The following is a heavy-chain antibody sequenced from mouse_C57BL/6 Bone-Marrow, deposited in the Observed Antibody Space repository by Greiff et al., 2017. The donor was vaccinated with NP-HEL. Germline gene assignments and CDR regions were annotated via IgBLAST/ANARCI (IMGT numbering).Heavy chain of an antibody. Sequence: QVQLQQSGPELVKPGASVKISCKASGYTFTDYYINWVKQRPGQGLEWIGWIFPGSGSTYYNEKFKGKATLTVDKSSSTAYMLLSSLTSEDSAVYFCARSTVVATEGYFDYWGQGTTLTVSS. V-gene: IGHV1-75*01. CDR2: IFPGSGST. CDR1: GYTFTDYY. CDR3: ARSTVVATEGYFDY. J-gene: IGHJ2*01. D-gene: IGHD1-1*01.